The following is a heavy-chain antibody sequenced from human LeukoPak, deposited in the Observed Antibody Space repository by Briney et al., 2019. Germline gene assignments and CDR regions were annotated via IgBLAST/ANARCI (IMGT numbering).Heavy chain of an antibody. CDR3: ARDSDYGDYFDH. J-gene: IGHJ4*02. CDR1: DFTFSAYT. Sequence: PGRSLRLSCAASDFTFSAYTMNWIRLAPGKGLEWVSSISSSRTYIYYADSVKGRFTISRDNAKNSLYLQMNSLRAEDTALYFCARDSDYGDYFDHWGQGTLVTVSS. CDR2: ISSSRTYI. D-gene: IGHD4-17*01. V-gene: IGHV3-21*06.